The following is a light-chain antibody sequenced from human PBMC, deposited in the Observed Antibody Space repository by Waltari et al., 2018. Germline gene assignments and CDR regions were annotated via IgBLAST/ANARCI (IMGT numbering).Light chain of an antibody. Sequence: QSALTQPRSVSGSPGQSVTISCTGTSSDVGGYNYVSWYQQHPGKAPKLMSYDVSKRPSGVPVRVSGSKSGNTASLTISGLQAEDEADYYCCSYAGSYTLVFGGGTKLTVL. J-gene: IGLJ2*01. CDR3: CSYAGSYTLV. CDR2: DVS. CDR1: SSDVGGYNY. V-gene: IGLV2-11*01.